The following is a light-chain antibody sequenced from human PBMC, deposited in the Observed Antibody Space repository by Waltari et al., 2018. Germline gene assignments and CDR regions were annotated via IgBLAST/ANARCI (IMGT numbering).Light chain of an antibody. CDR1: QRLLYSSNNLNY. CDR2: WAS. V-gene: IGKV4-1*01. J-gene: IGKJ2*01. CDR3: QQCFGTPT. Sequence: DIVLTQAPDSLAVSLCERATINCKSSQRLLYSSNNLNYLAWDQQKPGQPPKLLIYWASTRESGVTDRFSGSGSGTDFTLTISILQAEEVAVYYWQQCFGTPTVGQGTRLEIK.